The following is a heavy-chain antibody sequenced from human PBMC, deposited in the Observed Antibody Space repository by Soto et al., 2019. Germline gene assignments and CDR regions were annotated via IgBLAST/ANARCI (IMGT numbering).Heavy chain of an antibody. CDR2: INRSGST. D-gene: IGHD6-13*01. Sequence: PSETVSLTCAVYGGSFSGYYWSWIRQPPGKGVELFGGINRSGSTNYNPSLKSRVTISVATSKKQFSLKLSSVTAADTAVYYCARSISSSWYEDWFDPGGQGTLVTVSS. V-gene: IGHV4-34*01. J-gene: IGHJ5*02. CDR3: ARSISSSWYEDWFDP. CDR1: GGSFSGYY.